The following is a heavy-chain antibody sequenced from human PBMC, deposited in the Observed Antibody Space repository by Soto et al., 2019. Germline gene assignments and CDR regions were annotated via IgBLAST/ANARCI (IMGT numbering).Heavy chain of an antibody. CDR3: AIRIVATIGDDY. D-gene: IGHD5-12*01. V-gene: IGHV4-34*01. Sequence: QVQLQQWGAGLLKPSETLSLTCAVYGGSFSGYYWSWIRQPPGKGLEWIGESNHSGSTNYNPSLKSRVTISVDTSKNQFALKPSSVTAADTAVYYCAIRIVATIGDDYWGQGTLVTVSS. J-gene: IGHJ4*02. CDR2: SNHSGST. CDR1: GGSFSGYY.